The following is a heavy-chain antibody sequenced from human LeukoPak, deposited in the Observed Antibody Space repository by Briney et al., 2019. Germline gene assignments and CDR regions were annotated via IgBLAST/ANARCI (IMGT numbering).Heavy chain of an antibody. V-gene: IGHV4-39*07. J-gene: IGHJ4*02. CDR1: GGSISSSSYY. CDR2: IYYSGST. CDR3: ARESSSSWLPDIDY. D-gene: IGHD6-13*01. Sequence: SETLSLTCTVSGGSISSSSYYWGWIRQPPGKGLEWIGSIYYSGSTYYNPSLKSRVTISVDTSKNPFSLKLRSVTAADTAVYYCARESSSSWLPDIDYWGQGTLVTVSS.